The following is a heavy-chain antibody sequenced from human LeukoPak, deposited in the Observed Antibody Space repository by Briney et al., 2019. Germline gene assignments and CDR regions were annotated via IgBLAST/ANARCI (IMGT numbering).Heavy chain of an antibody. Sequence: PGGSLRLSCAASGFTFNNYTMSWVRQAPGKGLEWVSTISRSGGSTYYADSVKGRFTISRDNSKNMLYLQMNSPRAEDTAVYYCAKDQDWPTAMITNWGQGTLVTVSS. V-gene: IGHV3-23*01. CDR3: AKDQDWPTAMITN. CDR1: GFTFNNYT. CDR2: ISRSGGST. D-gene: IGHD5-18*01. J-gene: IGHJ4*02.